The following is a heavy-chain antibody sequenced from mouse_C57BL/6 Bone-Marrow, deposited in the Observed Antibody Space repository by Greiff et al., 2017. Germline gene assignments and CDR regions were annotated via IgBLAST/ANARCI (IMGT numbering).Heavy chain of an antibody. CDR3: ASYDYGSSLYWYFDV. CDR2: IDPANGNT. V-gene: IGHV14-3*01. Sequence: EVQLQESVAELVRPGASVKLSCTASGFNIKNTYMHWVKQRPEQGLEWIGRIDPANGNTKYAPKFQGKATTTADTSSNTAYLQLSSLTSEDTAIYYWASYDYGSSLYWYFDVWGTGTTVTVSS. D-gene: IGHD1-1*01. CDR1: GFNIKNTY. J-gene: IGHJ1*03.